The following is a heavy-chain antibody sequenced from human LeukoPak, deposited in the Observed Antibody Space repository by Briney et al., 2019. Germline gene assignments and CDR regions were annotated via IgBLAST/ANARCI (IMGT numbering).Heavy chain of an antibody. CDR1: GFTFSSYG. V-gene: IGHV3-30*18. J-gene: IGHJ4*02. D-gene: IGHD6-19*01. CDR3: AKDQQWLVDY. Sequence: PGRSLRLSCAASGFTFSSYGMHWVRQAPGKGLEWVAVISYDGSNKYYADSVKGRFTISRDNSKNTLYLQMNSLRAEDTAVYCCAKDQQWLVDYWGQGTLVTVSS. CDR2: ISYDGSNK.